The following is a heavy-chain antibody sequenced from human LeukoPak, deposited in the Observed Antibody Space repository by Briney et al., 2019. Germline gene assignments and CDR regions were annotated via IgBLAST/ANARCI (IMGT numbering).Heavy chain of an antibody. D-gene: IGHD3-10*02. Sequence: GGSLRLSCAASAFTFSSYGMHWVRQAPGKGLEWVALISYDGSDKDCAKSVKGRFTISRDNSKNTLYLQMNSLRAEDTAVYYCAELGITMIGGVWGKGTTVTISS. V-gene: IGHV3-30*18. CDR3: AELGITMIGGV. CDR2: ISYDGSDK. CDR1: AFTFSSYG. J-gene: IGHJ6*04.